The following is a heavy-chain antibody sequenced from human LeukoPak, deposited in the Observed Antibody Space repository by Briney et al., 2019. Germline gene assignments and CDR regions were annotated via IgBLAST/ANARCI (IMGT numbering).Heavy chain of an antibody. J-gene: IGHJ4*02. Sequence: HPGGSLRLSCAASGFTFSAHGMHWVRQAPGKGLEWVGIIWNDGSNKYYGDSVKGRFTISRDNSKNTLYLQMDSLRAEDTAVYFCARACGTGWFILDFWGQGALVTVSS. D-gene: IGHD6-19*01. CDR2: IWNDGSNK. V-gene: IGHV3-33*01. CDR1: GFTFSAHG. CDR3: ARACGTGWFILDF.